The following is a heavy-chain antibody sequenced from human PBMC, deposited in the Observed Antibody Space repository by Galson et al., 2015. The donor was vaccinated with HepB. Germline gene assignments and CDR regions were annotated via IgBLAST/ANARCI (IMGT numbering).Heavy chain of an antibody. D-gene: IGHD3-10*01. V-gene: IGHV4-61*01. J-gene: IGHJ4*02. CDR2: IYYSGST. Sequence: SLTCTVSGGSVSSGSYYWSWIRQPPGKGLEWIGYIYYSGSTNYNPSLKSRVTISVDTSKNQFSLKLSSVTAADTAVYYCATDNYGSGTLYYFDYWGQGTLVTVSS. CDR1: GGSVSSGSYY. CDR3: ATDNYGSGTLYYFDY.